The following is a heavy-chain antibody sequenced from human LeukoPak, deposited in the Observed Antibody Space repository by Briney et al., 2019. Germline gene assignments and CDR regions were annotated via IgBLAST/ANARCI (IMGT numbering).Heavy chain of an antibody. CDR3: ARVRGSGGY. CDR1: GSSITTYTH. J-gene: IGHJ4*02. D-gene: IGHD3-10*01. Sequence: PSETLSLTCTVSGSSITTYTHWGWIRQSPGKGLEWIASIHHTGNTYYNPSLESRVTISVDTSKNQFSLKLSSVTAADTAVYYCARVRGSGGYWGQGTLVTVSS. CDR2: IHHTGNT. V-gene: IGHV4-38-2*02.